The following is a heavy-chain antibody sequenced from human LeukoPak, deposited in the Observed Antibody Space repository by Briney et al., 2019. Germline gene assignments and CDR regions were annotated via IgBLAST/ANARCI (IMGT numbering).Heavy chain of an antibody. D-gene: IGHD6-13*01. J-gene: IGHJ4*02. V-gene: IGHV3-23*01. CDR1: GFTFSSYA. Sequence: GGSLRLSCAASGFTFSSYAMSWVRQAPGKGLEWVSAISGSGGSTYYADSVKGRFTISRDNSKNTLYLQMNSLRAEDTAVYYCAKDAEGPSSSWKPFDYWGQGTLVRLL. CDR2: ISGSGGST. CDR3: AKDAEGPSSSWKPFDY.